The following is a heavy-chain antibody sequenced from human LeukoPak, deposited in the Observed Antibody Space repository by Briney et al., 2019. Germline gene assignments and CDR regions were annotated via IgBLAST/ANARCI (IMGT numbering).Heavy chain of an antibody. CDR3: ARDQETNYYDSSTSIGY. D-gene: IGHD3-22*01. CDR1: GYTFTGYY. J-gene: IGHJ4*02. V-gene: IGHV1-2*02. CDR2: INPNSGGT. Sequence: GASVKVSCKASGYTFTGYYMHWVRQAPGQGLEWMGWINPNSGGTNYAQKFQGRVTMTRDTSISTAYMELSRLRSDDTAVYYCARDQETNYYDSSTSIGYWGQGTLVTVSS.